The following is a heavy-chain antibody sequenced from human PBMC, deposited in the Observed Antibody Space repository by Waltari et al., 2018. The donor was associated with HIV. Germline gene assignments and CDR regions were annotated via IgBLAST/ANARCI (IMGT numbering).Heavy chain of an antibody. J-gene: IGHJ4*01. V-gene: IGHV3-48*02. CDR2: ISSSSRRI. CDR3: VAAGDY. CDR1: GLSFSRYS. Sequence: EVQLVESGGDLVQPGGCLRVSCATSGLSFSRYSMNWVRQAPGKGLEWISYISSSSRRIYYADSVKGRFTISRDNDKNSLYLLMNSLRDEDTAVYYCVAAGDYWGHGTLVTVSP.